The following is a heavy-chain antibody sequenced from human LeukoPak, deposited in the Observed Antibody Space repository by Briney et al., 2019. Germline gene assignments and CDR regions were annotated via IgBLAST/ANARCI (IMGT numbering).Heavy chain of an antibody. CDR2: IYTGGST. Sequence: GGSLRLSCAASGFTASNNYMNWVRQAPGKGLEWVSVIYTGGSTYYADSVKGRFTISRDNSKNTLFLQMDSLRAEDTAVYHCARDRRTYYYDSTSGMDVWGQGTTVTVSS. D-gene: IGHD3-22*01. J-gene: IGHJ6*02. CDR1: GFTASNNY. CDR3: ARDRRTYYYDSTSGMDV. V-gene: IGHV3-53*01.